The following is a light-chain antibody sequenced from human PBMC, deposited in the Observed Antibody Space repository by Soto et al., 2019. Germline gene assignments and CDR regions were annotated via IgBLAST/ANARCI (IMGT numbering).Light chain of an antibody. CDR2: EGS. CDR1: SSDVGSYNL. Sequence: SVLTQPASVSESPGQSITISCTGTSSDVGSYNLVSWYQQHPGKAPKLMIYEGSKRPSGVSNRFSGSKSGNTASLTISGLQAEDEADYYCCSYAGNSLYVFGTGTKVTVL. V-gene: IGLV2-23*01. J-gene: IGLJ1*01. CDR3: CSYAGNSLYV.